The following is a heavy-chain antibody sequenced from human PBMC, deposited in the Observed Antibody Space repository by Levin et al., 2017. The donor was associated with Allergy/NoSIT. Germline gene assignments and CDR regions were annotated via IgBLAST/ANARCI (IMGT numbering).Heavy chain of an antibody. Sequence: ASVKVSCKASGYTFTAYFMHWVRQAPGQGLEWMGRINPNNGGTNYAQRFQGRVTMTRDTSINTAYMELSSLRSDDTAVYYCAREADYWGQGTLVTVSS. CDR3: AREADY. J-gene: IGHJ4*02. V-gene: IGHV1-2*06. CDR2: INPNNGGT. CDR1: GYTFTAYF.